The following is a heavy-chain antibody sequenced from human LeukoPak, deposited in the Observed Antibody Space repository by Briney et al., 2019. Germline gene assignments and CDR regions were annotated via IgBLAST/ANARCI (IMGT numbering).Heavy chain of an antibody. CDR1: GFTFSGFN. V-gene: IGHV3-48*01. J-gene: IGHJ4*02. CDR2: ITTRGDTT. CDR3: ARAGSHWHYVY. D-gene: IGHD3-10*01. Sequence: GGSLRLSCAASGFTFSGFNMNWVRQAPGKGLEWVSYITTRGDTTYYADSVKGRFTISRDNAKNSLSLQMNNLRVEDTAVYYCARAGSHWHYVYWGQGTVVTVSS.